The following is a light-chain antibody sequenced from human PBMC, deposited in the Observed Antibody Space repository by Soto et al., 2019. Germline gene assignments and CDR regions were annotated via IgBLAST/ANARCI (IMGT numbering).Light chain of an antibody. CDR1: QSVSSN. CDR3: QQYDNWYT. V-gene: IGKV3-15*01. Sequence: EIVMTQSPVTLSVSPGERATLSCRASQSVSSNLAWYQHKPGQAPRLLIYDTSTRATGIPACFSGSGSGTVFTLTISRLQSEDVAVYYCQQYDNWYTFGQGTKLEIK. J-gene: IGKJ2*01. CDR2: DTS.